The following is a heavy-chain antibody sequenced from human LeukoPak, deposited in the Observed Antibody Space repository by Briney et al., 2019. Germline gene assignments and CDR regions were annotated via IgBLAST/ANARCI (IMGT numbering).Heavy chain of an antibody. D-gene: IGHD5-12*01. CDR3: ARGGYSFDY. V-gene: IGHV3-7*01. CDR1: GFSLSGYW. J-gene: IGHJ4*02. Sequence: GGSLRLSCAAYGFSLSGYWMSWVRQAPGEGLEWVARLHAYGNEKYFVHSVKGRFTVSRDNAKNSLYLQMNSLRVEDTAVYYCARGGYSFDYLGQGTLVTVSS. CDR2: LHAYGNEK.